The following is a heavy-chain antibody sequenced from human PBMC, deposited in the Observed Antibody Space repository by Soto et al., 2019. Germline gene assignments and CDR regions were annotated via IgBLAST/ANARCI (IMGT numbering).Heavy chain of an antibody. Sequence: GGSLRLSCAAFGFTVSGKKYVAWVRQAPGKGLEWVSALYDLDGTYYADSVKGRFTTSSDSSRTTVYLQMNSLRPDDTAVYSCATWHLQEHAYDIWGQGTMVTVSS. CDR2: LYDLDGT. J-gene: IGHJ3*02. CDR3: ATWHLQEHAYDI. V-gene: IGHV3-53*01. D-gene: IGHD1-1*01. CDR1: GFTVSGKKY.